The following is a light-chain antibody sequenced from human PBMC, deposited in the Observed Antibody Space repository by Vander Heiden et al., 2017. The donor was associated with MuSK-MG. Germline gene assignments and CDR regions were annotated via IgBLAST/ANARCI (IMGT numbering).Light chain of an antibody. CDR2: DVS. CDR1: SSDVGGYNY. CDR3: SSYTSSSTLV. J-gene: IGLJ2*01. Sequence: QSALTQPASVSGSPGQSITISCTGTSSDVGGYNYVSWYQQHPGKAPKLMIYDVSNRPSGVYNRFSGSKSGNTASLTISGLQAEDEADYYCSSYTSSSTLVFGGGTKLTVL. V-gene: IGLV2-14*01.